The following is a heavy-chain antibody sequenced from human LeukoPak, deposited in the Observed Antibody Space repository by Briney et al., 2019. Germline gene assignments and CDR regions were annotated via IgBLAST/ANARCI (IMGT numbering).Heavy chain of an antibody. Sequence: TSETLSLTCTVSGGSISGYYWSWIRQSPGKGLEWIGYIYYSGSTNYNPSLKSRVTISVDTSKNQFSLKLSSVTAADTAVYYCARASRDYYDSSGYPLLDYWGQGTLVTVSS. CDR1: GGSISGYY. CDR2: IYYSGST. V-gene: IGHV4-59*13. J-gene: IGHJ4*02. CDR3: ARASRDYYDSSGYPLLDY. D-gene: IGHD3-22*01.